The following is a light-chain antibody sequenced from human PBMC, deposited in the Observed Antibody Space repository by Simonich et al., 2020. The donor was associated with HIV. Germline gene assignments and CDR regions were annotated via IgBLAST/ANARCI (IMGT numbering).Light chain of an antibody. V-gene: IGLV2-23*01. CDR2: DAS. Sequence: QSALTQPASVSGSPGQSITISCTGTSSDVGNYNRVSWYQLHPGQAPKLMIYDASKRPSGVSHRCSGSKSGNTASLTISGLQAEDEADYYCGSYALIVTAYVFGAGAKVTVL. J-gene: IGLJ1*01. CDR3: GSYALIVTAYV. CDR1: SSDVGNYNR.